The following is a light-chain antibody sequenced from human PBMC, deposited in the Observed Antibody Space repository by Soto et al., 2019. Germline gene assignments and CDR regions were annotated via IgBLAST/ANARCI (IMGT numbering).Light chain of an antibody. CDR3: ISYAGSNNFVV. CDR2: ELS. CDR1: SSDIGGYNY. Sequence: QSVLTQPPSASGSPGQSVTISCTGTSSDIGGYNYVSWYQQHPGKAPKLMIYELSKRPSGVPDRFSGSKSGNTASLTVSGLQAEDEADYYCISYAGSNNFVVFGGGTKLTVL. J-gene: IGLJ2*01. V-gene: IGLV2-8*01.